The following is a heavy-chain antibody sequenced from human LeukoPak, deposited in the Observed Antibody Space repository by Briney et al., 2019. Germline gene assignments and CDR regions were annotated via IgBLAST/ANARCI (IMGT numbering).Heavy chain of an antibody. J-gene: IGHJ4*02. CDR1: GYSISSGYY. D-gene: IGHD3-22*01. Sequence: SETLSLTCTVSGYSISSGYYWGWIRQPPGKGLEWIGSIYHSGSTYYNPSLKSRVTISVDTSKNQFSLKLSSVTAADTAVYYCARLRYDSSGYWDYWGQGTLVTVSS. V-gene: IGHV4-38-2*02. CDR2: IYHSGST. CDR3: ARLRYDSSGYWDY.